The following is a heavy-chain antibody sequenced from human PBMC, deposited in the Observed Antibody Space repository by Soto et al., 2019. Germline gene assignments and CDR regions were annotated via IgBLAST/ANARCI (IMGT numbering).Heavy chain of an antibody. CDR1: GFTFSSYS. V-gene: IGHV3-23*01. Sequence: PGGSLRLSCAASGFTFSSYSMSWVRQAPGKGLEWVSGFRSGGDDDTTYCADSVRGRFTISRDNSKNTLFLQMNSLRAEDTAIYYCAKKVNSGSGSQFFDYWGQGTLVTVSS. J-gene: IGHJ4*02. D-gene: IGHD3-10*01. CDR3: AKKVNSGSGSQFFDY. CDR2: FRSGGDDDTT.